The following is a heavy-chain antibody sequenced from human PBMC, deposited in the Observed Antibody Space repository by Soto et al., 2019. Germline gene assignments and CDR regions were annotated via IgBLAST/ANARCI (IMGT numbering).Heavy chain of an antibody. CDR2: ISGSGGST. J-gene: IGHJ4*02. D-gene: IGHD4-17*01. CDR3: AKASSLRSTTMTRGGDY. CDR1: GFTFSSYA. Sequence: PGGSLRLSCAASGFTFSSYAMSWVRQALGKGLEWVSAISGSGGSTYYADSVKGRFTISRDNSKNTLYLQMNSLRAEDTAIYYCAKASSLRSTTMTRGGDYWGPGTLVTVSS. V-gene: IGHV3-23*01.